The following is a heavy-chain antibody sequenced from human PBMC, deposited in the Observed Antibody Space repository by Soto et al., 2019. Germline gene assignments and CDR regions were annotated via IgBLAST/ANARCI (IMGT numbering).Heavy chain of an antibody. Sequence: EVQLLGSGGGLVQPGGSLRLSCVGSGFPFSTYWMNWVRQAPGKGLEWVANINPDGNVGTYVDSVRGRFTTSRDNAKNSLYLQMISLRADDTAVYFCAGWGGHDYHYWGQGIMVTVSS. CDR1: GFPFSTYW. CDR2: INPDGNVG. D-gene: IGHD4-17*01. J-gene: IGHJ4*02. V-gene: IGHV3-7*03. CDR3: AGWGGHDYHY.